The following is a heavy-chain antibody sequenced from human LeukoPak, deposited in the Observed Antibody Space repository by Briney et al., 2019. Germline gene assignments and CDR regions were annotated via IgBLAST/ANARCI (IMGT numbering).Heavy chain of an antibody. CDR2: IFYTGST. V-gene: IGHV4-59*01. CDR3: ARAGFFYDTSGYNDAFDI. Sequence: GSLRLSCAASGFTFSYYSMNWVRQAPGKGLEWIGYIFYTGSTNYNSSLKSRVTISIDTSKNQFSLKLSSVTAADTAVYHCARAGFFYDTSGYNDAFDIWGQGTMVTVSS. J-gene: IGHJ3*02. CDR1: GFTFSYYS. D-gene: IGHD3-22*01.